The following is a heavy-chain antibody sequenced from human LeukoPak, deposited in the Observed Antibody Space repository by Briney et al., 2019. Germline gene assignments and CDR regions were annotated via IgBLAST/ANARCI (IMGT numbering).Heavy chain of an antibody. V-gene: IGHV1-18*01. D-gene: IGHD2-15*01. CDR2: ISAYNGNT. J-gene: IGHJ5*02. CDR1: GYTFTSYG. CDR3: ARDRRTARAAGSWFDP. Sequence: ASVKVSCKASGYTFTSYGISWVRPAPGQGLEWMGWISAYNGNTNYAQKLQGRVTMTTDTSTSTAYMELRSLRSDDTAVYYCARDRRTARAAGSWFDPWGQGTLVTVSS.